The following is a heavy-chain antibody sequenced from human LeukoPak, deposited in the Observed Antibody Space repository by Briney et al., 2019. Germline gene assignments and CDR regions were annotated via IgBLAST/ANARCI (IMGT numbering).Heavy chain of an antibody. Sequence: GGSLRLSCAASGFTFSSYAMSWVRQAPGKGLEWVSAISGGGSTNYADSVKGRFTISRDNSKNTAYLQLNSLRVEDTAVYYCAKEIGAAIYFDFWSQGTLVTVSS. CDR1: GFTFSSYA. V-gene: IGHV3-23*01. CDR2: ISGGGST. J-gene: IGHJ4*02. D-gene: IGHD6-25*01. CDR3: AKEIGAAIYFDF.